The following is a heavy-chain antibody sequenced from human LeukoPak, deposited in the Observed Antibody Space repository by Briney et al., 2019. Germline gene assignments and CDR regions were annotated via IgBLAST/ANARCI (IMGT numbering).Heavy chain of an antibody. D-gene: IGHD1-26*01. Sequence: PSETLSLTCTVSGASISNSSNFWGWIRQPPGKGLEWLGSIHSSGSTFYNPSLKSRVTISVDTSRKQFSLKLTSVTAADTAVYYCARVRGSSGSYEYYHYMDVWGKGTTVTISS. CDR3: ARVRGSSGSYEYYHYMDV. J-gene: IGHJ6*03. CDR2: IHSSGST. CDR1: GASISNSSNF. V-gene: IGHV4-39*07.